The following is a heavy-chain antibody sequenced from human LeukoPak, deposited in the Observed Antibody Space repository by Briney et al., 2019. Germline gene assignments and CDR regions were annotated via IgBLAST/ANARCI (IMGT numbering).Heavy chain of an antibody. D-gene: IGHD2-8*02. CDR3: ARDTLEITGLRFDQ. J-gene: IGHJ4*02. Sequence: GGSVRLSCAASGFTFSSYGMHWVRQAPGKGLEWVAVISYDGSNKYYVDSVRGRFTISRDNAENFLYLQMDSLRAEDTALYYCARDTLEITGLRFDQWGQGTLVTVSS. CDR2: ISYDGSNK. V-gene: IGHV3-30*03. CDR1: GFTFSSYG.